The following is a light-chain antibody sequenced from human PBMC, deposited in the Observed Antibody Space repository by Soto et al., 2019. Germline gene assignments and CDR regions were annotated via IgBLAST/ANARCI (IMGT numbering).Light chain of an antibody. CDR2: SAS. Sequence: DIQMTQSPSSLSASVGDRVTISCRASQSISTYLNWYQQKPGKAPKLLIYSASSLQSGVPSRFSGSGSVTDFTLTISSLQPEDFATYYCQQSYSTPCTFGQGNKLEIK. CDR1: QSISTY. CDR3: QQSYSTPCT. J-gene: IGKJ2*02. V-gene: IGKV1-39*01.